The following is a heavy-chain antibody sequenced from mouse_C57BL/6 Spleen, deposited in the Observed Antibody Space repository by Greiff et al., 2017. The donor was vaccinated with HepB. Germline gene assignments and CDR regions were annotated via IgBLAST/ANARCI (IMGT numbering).Heavy chain of an antibody. J-gene: IGHJ3*01. CDR3: AREGSTMVTTGQAWFAY. CDR1: GFNIKDYY. D-gene: IGHD2-2*01. V-gene: IGHV14-2*01. CDR2: IDPEDGET. Sequence: VQLKQSGAELVKPGASVKLSCTASGFNIKDYYMHWVKQRTEQGLEWIGRIDPEDGETKYAPKFQGKATRTADTSSNTAYLQLSSLTSEDTAVYYCAREGSTMVTTGQAWFAYWGQGTLVTVSA.